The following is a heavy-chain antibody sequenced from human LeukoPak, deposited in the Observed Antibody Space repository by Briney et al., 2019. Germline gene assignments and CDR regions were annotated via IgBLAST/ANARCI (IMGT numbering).Heavy chain of an antibody. D-gene: IGHD3-16*01. CDR3: AKAGGFAPKGYMDV. V-gene: IGHV3-9*01. CDR1: GFTFDDYA. J-gene: IGHJ6*03. Sequence: GGSLRLSCAASGFTFDDYAMHWVRQAPGKGLEWVSGISWNSGSIGYAHSVKGRFTISRDNAKNSLYLQMNSLRAEDTALYYCAKAGGFAPKGYMDVWGKGTTVTISS. CDR2: ISWNSGSI.